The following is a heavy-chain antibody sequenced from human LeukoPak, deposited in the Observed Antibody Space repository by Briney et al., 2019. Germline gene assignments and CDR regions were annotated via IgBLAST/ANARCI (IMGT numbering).Heavy chain of an antibody. CDR2: INHSGST. Sequence: PSETLSLTCAVYGGSFSGYYWSWIRQPPGKGLEWIGEINHSGSTNYNPSLKSRVTISVDTSKNQFSLKLSSVTAADTAVYYCARGNGRIQLWLLSIPRYFDYWGQGTLVTVSS. J-gene: IGHJ4*02. CDR3: ARGNGRIQLWLLSIPRYFDY. V-gene: IGHV4-34*01. D-gene: IGHD5-18*01. CDR1: GGSFSGYY.